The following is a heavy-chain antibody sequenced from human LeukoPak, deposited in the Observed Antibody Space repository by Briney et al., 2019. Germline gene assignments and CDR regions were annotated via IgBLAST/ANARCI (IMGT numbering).Heavy chain of an antibody. CDR1: GGSISSYY. D-gene: IGHD3-16*01. V-gene: IGHV4-59*01. Sequence: PSETLSLTCTVSGGSISSYYWKWIRQPPGNGLEWIGFTYCSGNTNYNPSLKSRVTISVDTSKNQFSLNLTSVTAADTAVYYCARFTPQGYGWGGYNRFDPWGQGTLVTVSS. CDR2: TYCSGNT. J-gene: IGHJ5*02. CDR3: ARFTPQGYGWGGYNRFDP.